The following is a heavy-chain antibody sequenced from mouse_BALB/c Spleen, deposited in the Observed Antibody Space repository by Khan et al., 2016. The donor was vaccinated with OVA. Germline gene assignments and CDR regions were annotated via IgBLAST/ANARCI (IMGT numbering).Heavy chain of an antibody. CDR1: GFSLTDFG. Sequence: QVQLKESGPGLVAPSQSLSITCTVSGFSLTDFGVHWVRQPPGKGLEWLVLIWSDGTTTYNSALKSRLSISKATSKSQVFLKMNSLQTDDTAMYYCARNSYPYAMDDWGQGTSVTVSS. V-gene: IGHV2-6*02. CDR3: ARNSYPYAMDD. CDR2: IWSDGTT. J-gene: IGHJ4*01.